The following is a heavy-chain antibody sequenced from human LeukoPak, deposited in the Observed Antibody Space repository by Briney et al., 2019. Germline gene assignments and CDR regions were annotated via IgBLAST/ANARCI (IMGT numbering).Heavy chain of an antibody. CDR1: GFTFNSYS. CDR2: ISSSGSTI. J-gene: IGHJ4*02. V-gene: IGHV3-48*01. CDR3: AVLTYQLLDYYFDY. Sequence: GGSLRLSCAASGFTFNSYSMNWVRQAPGKGLEWVSYISSSGSTIYYADSVKGRFTISRDNAKNSLYLQMNSLRAEDTAVYYCAVLTYQLLDYYFDYWGQGTLVTVSS. D-gene: IGHD2-2*01.